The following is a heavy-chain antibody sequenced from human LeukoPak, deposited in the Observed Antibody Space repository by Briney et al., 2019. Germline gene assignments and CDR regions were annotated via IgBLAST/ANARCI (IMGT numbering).Heavy chain of an antibody. Sequence: GGSLRLSCAASGFTFSSYGMHWVRQAPGKGLEWVAVIWYDGSNKYYADSVKGRFTISRDNSKNTLYLQMNSLRAEDTAVYYCARTTVTTLLIDYWGQRTLVTVSS. J-gene: IGHJ4*02. V-gene: IGHV3-33*01. CDR3: ARTTVTTLLIDY. CDR2: IWYDGSNK. CDR1: GFTFSSYG. D-gene: IGHD4-17*01.